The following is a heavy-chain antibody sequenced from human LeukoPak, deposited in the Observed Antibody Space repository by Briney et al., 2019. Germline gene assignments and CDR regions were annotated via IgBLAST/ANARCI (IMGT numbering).Heavy chain of an antibody. CDR1: GYSISSGYY. J-gene: IGHJ2*01. CDR2: IFHSGST. D-gene: IGHD2-8*02. V-gene: IGHV4-38-2*02. Sequence: SETLSLTCNVSGYSISSGYYWGWIRQPPGKGLEWIGNIFHSGSTHYNPSLKSRVTIPIDTSKNQFSLKLTSVTAADTAVYYCAGYREYWDWHFDLWGRGAPATVSP. CDR3: AGYREYWDWHFDL.